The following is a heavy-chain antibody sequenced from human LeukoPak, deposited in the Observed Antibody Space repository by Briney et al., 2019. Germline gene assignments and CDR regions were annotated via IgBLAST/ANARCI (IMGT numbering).Heavy chain of an antibody. CDR2: ISYDESNK. CDR3: AKDRGSGSYPSPLFDY. V-gene: IGHV3-30*18. D-gene: IGHD3-10*01. J-gene: IGHJ4*02. Sequence: PGGSLRLSCAVSGFIFSSYGMHWVRQAPGKGLEWVAAISYDESNKYYADSVKGRFTISRDNYKNTLYLQMNSLRTEDTAVYYCAKDRGSGSYPSPLFDYWGQGTLVTVSS. CDR1: GFIFSSYG.